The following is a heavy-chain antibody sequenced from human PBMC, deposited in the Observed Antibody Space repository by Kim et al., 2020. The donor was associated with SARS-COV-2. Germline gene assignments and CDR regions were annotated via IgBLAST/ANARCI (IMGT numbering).Heavy chain of an antibody. V-gene: IGHV3-21*06. Sequence: GGSLRLSCAASGFTFSNYCMNWVRQAPGKGLEWVSSISTSSSNIYYADSVKGRFTISRDNAKNLVYLQMNSLRAEDTAVYYCAKASWGNTSPIDYWGQGTLVPVSS. D-gene: IGHD7-27*01. CDR2: ISTSSSNI. J-gene: IGHJ4*02. CDR3: AKASWGNTSPIDY. CDR1: GFTFSNYC.